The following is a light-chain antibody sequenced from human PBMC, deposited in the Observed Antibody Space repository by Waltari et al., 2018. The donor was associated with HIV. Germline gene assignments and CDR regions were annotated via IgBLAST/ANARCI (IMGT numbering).Light chain of an antibody. CDR2: EVS. CDR3: NSYRSDSTYV. V-gene: IGLV2-14*03. J-gene: IGLJ1*01. CDR1: SRDVGGSNV. Sequence: QSALTQPASVSGSPGPSITISCTGTSRDVGGSNVFSWYQQHPGKVPKLILYEVSKRPSGVSNRFSASKSGNTTSLTISGLQAEDEADYYCNSYRSDSTYVFGTGTKVTVL.